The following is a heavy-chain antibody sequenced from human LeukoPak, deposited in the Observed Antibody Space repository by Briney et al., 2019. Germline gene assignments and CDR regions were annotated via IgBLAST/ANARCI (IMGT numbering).Heavy chain of an antibody. Sequence: SETLSLTCAVYGGSFSGYYWSWIRQPPGKGLEWIGEINHSGSTNYNPSLKSRVTISVDTSKNQFSLKLSSVTAADTAVYYCARPAGYCSSTSCLESGDYWGQGTLVTVSS. D-gene: IGHD2-2*01. CDR1: GGSFSGYY. CDR3: ARPAGYCSSTSCLESGDY. V-gene: IGHV4-34*01. CDR2: INHSGST. J-gene: IGHJ4*02.